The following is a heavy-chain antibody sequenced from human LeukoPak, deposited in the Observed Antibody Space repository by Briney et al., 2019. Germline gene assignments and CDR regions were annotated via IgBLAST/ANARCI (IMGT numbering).Heavy chain of an antibody. Sequence: GGSLRLSCAASGFTFSSYAMSWVRQAPGKGLEWVSGISGSGDSTYYADSVKGRFTISRDNSENTLSLQMNSLRAGDTAVYYCAKDNYYDSSGYCGEYFQHWGQGTLVTVSS. CDR2: ISGSGDST. CDR1: GFTFSSYA. D-gene: IGHD3-22*01. J-gene: IGHJ1*01. CDR3: AKDNYYDSSGYCGEYFQH. V-gene: IGHV3-23*01.